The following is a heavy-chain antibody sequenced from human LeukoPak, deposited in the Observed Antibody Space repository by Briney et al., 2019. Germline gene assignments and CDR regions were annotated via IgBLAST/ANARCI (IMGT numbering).Heavy chain of an antibody. D-gene: IGHD5-18*01. V-gene: IGHV3-11*05. Sequence: GGSLRLSCAASGFTVSSNYMSWIRQAPGKGLEWVSYISSSSSYTNYADSVKGRFTISRDNAKNSLYLQMNSLRAEDTAVYYCARGRTGWTAMADYYYYGMDVWGQGTTVTVSS. J-gene: IGHJ6*02. CDR3: ARGRTGWTAMADYYYYGMDV. CDR2: ISSSSSYT. CDR1: GFTVSSNY.